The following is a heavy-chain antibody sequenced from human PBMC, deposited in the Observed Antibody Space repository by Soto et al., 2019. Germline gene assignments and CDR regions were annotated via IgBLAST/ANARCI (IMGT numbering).Heavy chain of an antibody. J-gene: IGHJ6*02. CDR1: GYSFTSYW. CDR2: IYPGDSDT. Sequence: GESLKISCKGSGYSFTSYWMGWVRQMPGKGLEWMGIIYPGDSDTRYSPSFQGQVTISADKSISTAYLQWSSLKASDTAMYYCARLSGYCSGGSCYPYYGMDVWGQGTTVTVSS. V-gene: IGHV5-51*01. D-gene: IGHD2-15*01. CDR3: ARLSGYCSGGSCYPYYGMDV.